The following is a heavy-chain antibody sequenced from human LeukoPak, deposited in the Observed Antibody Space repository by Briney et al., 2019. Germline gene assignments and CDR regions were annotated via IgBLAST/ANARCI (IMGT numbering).Heavy chain of an antibody. J-gene: IGHJ4*02. V-gene: IGHV3-9*01. CDR3: AKSSQELVVATFDY. Sequence: PGRSLRLSCAASGFTFDDYAMHWVRQAPGKGLEWVSGISWNSGSIGYADSVKGRFTISRDNAKNSLYLQMNSLRAEDTALYYCAKSSQELVVATFDYWGQGTLVTVSS. CDR2: ISWNSGSI. D-gene: IGHD3-22*01. CDR1: GFTFDDYA.